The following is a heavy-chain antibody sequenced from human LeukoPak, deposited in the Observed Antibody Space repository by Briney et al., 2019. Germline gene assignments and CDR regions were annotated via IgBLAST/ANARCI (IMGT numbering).Heavy chain of an antibody. Sequence: SETLSLTCTVSGGSISPLYWGWIRQPPGKGLESIGYIYDSGAANYNPSLKSRVSLSVDTSENQFSLKLSSVTAADTAVYYCARGGVAAKYYFDFWGQGTLVTVSS. J-gene: IGHJ4*02. CDR2: IYDSGAA. D-gene: IGHD3-10*01. CDR1: GGSISPLY. CDR3: ARGGVAAKYYFDF. V-gene: IGHV4-59*11.